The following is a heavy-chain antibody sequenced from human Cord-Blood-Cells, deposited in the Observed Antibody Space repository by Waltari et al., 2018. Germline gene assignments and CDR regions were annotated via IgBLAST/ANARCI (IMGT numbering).Heavy chain of an antibody. CDR1: GGSISSSSYY. Sequence: QLQLQESGPGLVKPSETLSLTCTVSGGSISSSSYYWGWIRQPPGKGLEWIGSIYYSGSTYYNPSLNGRVTMSVDTSKHQFSLKLSSVTAADTAVYYCARPSHKVSSYYYYGMDVWGQGTTVTVSS. CDR3: ARPSHKVSSYYYYGMDV. V-gene: IGHV4-39*01. CDR2: IYYSGST. J-gene: IGHJ6*02.